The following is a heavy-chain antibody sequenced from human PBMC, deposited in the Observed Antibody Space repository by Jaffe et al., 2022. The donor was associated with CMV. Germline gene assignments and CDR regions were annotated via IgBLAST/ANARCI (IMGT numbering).Heavy chain of an antibody. Sequence: EVQLVESGGGLVQPGRSLRLSCTASGFTFGDYAMSWVRQAPGKGLEWVGFIRSKAYGGTTEYAASVKGRFTISRDDSKSIAYLQMNSLKTEDTAVYYCTSTLLWFGDPEGGYWGQGTLVTVSS. CDR2: IRSKAYGGTT. J-gene: IGHJ4*02. CDR3: TSTLLWFGDPEGGY. V-gene: IGHV3-49*04. D-gene: IGHD3-10*01. CDR1: GFTFGDYA.